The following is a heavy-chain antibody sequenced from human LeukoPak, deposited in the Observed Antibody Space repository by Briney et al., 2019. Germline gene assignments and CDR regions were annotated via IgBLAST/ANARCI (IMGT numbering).Heavy chain of an antibody. Sequence: ASVKVSCKASGYTFTSYAMNWVRQAPGQGREWMGWINTNTGNPTYAQGFTGRFVFPLDTSVSTAYLQISSLKAEDTAVYYCARQAGIYYYYYYGMDVWGQGTTVTVSS. J-gene: IGHJ6*02. CDR1: GYTFTSYA. CDR3: ARQAGIYYYYYYGMDV. D-gene: IGHD3-10*01. CDR2: INTNTGNP. V-gene: IGHV7-4-1*02.